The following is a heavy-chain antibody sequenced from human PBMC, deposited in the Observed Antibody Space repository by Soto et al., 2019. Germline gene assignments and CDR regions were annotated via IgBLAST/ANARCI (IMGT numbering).Heavy chain of an antibody. CDR2: IYYSGST. V-gene: IGHV4-59*08. D-gene: IGHD3-10*01. CDR3: ARHNYGSGSTYFDY. Sequence: QVQLQESGPGLVKPSETLSLTCTVSGGSISSYYWSWIRQPPGKGLEWIGYIYYSGSTNYNPCLKSRVTISVDTSKNQFSLKLNSMTAADTAVYYCARHNYGSGSTYFDYWGQGTLVTVSS. J-gene: IGHJ4*02. CDR1: GGSISSYY.